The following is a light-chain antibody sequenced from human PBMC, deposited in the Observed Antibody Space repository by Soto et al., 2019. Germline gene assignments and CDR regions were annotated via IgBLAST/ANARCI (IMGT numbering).Light chain of an antibody. CDR3: QQYDTFPRT. CDR2: DAS. CDR1: QNINKW. J-gene: IGKJ1*01. V-gene: IGKV1-5*01. Sequence: DIQMTQSPSTLSASVGDRVVIXXRASQNINKWLAWYQQKPGKAPKXLIYDASTLETGVPSRFSGSGSGTEFTLTISSLQPDDFATFYCQQYDTFPRTFGQGTKVDIK.